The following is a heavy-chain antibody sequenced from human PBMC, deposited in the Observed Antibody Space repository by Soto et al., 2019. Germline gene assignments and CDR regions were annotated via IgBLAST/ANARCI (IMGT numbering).Heavy chain of an antibody. CDR1: GFTFSSYS. Sequence: GGSLRLSCAASGFTFSSYSMNWVRQAPGKGLEWVSSISSSSSYIYYADSVKGRFTISRDNAKNSLYLQMNSLRAEDTAVYYCAKDAGHIVVVPAATDAFDIWGQGTMVTVSS. CDR3: AKDAGHIVVVPAATDAFDI. J-gene: IGHJ3*02. V-gene: IGHV3-21*01. D-gene: IGHD2-2*01. CDR2: ISSSSSYI.